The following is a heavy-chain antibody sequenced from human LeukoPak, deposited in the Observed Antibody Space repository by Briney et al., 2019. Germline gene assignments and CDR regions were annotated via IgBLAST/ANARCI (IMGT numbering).Heavy chain of an antibody. Sequence: SETLSLTCTVSGGSISSSSYYWGWIRQPPGKGLEWLGSIYYSGSTYYNPSLKSRVTISVDTSKNQFSMKLSSVTAADTAVFYCARHRNPLYYDSSGYYLGVGWFDPWGQGTLVTVSS. CDR3: ARHRNPLYYDSSGYYLGVGWFDP. J-gene: IGHJ5*02. V-gene: IGHV4-39*01. D-gene: IGHD3-22*01. CDR2: IYYSGST. CDR1: GGSISSSSYY.